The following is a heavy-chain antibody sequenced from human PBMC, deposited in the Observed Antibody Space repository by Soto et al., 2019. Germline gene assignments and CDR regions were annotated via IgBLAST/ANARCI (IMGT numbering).Heavy chain of an antibody. V-gene: IGHV4-39*01. CDR1: GSSISSSGYY. Sequence: SETLSLTCIASGSSISSSGYYWGWIRQPPGKGLEWIASMYYNVGTYYNPSLKSRVTISVDTSANQFSLKLSSVPAADTAVYYCARRPSRHWHGYWGQGTLVTVSS. CDR3: ARRPSRHWHGY. CDR2: MYYNVGT. J-gene: IGHJ4*02.